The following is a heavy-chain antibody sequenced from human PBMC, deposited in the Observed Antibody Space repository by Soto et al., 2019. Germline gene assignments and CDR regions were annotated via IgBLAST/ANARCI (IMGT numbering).Heavy chain of an antibody. V-gene: IGHV3-9*01. D-gene: IGHD2-8*01. CDR2: ISWNSGSI. CDR1: GFTFDDYA. J-gene: IGHJ4*02. CDR3: AKGQWASQDYFDY. Sequence: EVQLVESGGGLVQPGRSLRLSCAASGFTFDDYAMHWVRQAPGKGLEWVSGISWNSGSIGYADSVKGRFTISRDNAKNSLYLQMNSLRAEDTALYYCAKGQWASQDYFDYWGQGTLVTVSS.